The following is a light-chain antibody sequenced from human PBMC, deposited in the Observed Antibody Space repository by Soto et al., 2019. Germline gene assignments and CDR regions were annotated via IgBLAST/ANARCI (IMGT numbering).Light chain of an antibody. J-gene: IGLJ1*01. Sequence: QSVLTQPPSASGTPGQRVTISCSGSSSNIGSSNVNWYQQLPGTAPKLLIYNNNHRPSSVPDRFSASKSGTSASLAIRGLRSDDEADYYCSSWDASLSGSVFGAGPKVTVL. V-gene: IGLV1-47*02. CDR2: NNN. CDR1: SSNIGSSN. CDR3: SSWDASLSGSV.